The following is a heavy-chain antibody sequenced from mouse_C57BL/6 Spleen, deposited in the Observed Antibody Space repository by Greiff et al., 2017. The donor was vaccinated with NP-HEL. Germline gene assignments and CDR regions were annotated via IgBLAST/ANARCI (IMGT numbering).Heavy chain of an antibody. CDR3: ARGPVTTVVPMDY. CDR2: ISSGSSTI. Sequence: EVQRVESGGGLVKPGGSLKLSCAASGFTFSDYGMHWVRQAPEKGLEWVAYISSGSSTIYYADTVKGRFTISRDNAKNTLFLQMTSLRSEDTAMYYCARGPVTTVVPMDYWGQGTSVTVSS. J-gene: IGHJ4*01. D-gene: IGHD1-1*01. CDR1: GFTFSDYG. V-gene: IGHV5-17*01.